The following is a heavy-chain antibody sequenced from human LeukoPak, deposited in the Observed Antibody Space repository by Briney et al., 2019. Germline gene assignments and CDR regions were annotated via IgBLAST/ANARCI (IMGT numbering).Heavy chain of an antibody. D-gene: IGHD1-26*01. Sequence: ASVKVSCKASGYTFTSYGISWVRQAPGQGLEWMGWISAYNGNTNYAQKLQGRVTMTTDTSTSTAYMELRSLRSDDTAVYYCAKSGGNYYDTDAFDIWGQGTMVTVSS. V-gene: IGHV1-18*01. J-gene: IGHJ3*02. CDR3: AKSGGNYYDTDAFDI. CDR2: ISAYNGNT. CDR1: GYTFTSYG.